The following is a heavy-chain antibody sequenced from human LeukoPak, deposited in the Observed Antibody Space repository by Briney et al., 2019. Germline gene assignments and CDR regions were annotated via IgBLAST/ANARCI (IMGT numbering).Heavy chain of an antibody. V-gene: IGHV3-74*01. Sequence: GGSLGLSCAASGFTFSIYWMHWVRQAPGKGLVWVSRINTDGSSTRYADSVKGRFTISRDNAKNTVYLQMNSLRAEDTAVYYCARGGCSDGNCYSGGYWGQGTLVTVSS. CDR3: ARGGCSDGNCYSGGY. J-gene: IGHJ4*02. CDR2: INTDGSST. D-gene: IGHD2-15*01. CDR1: GFTFSIYW.